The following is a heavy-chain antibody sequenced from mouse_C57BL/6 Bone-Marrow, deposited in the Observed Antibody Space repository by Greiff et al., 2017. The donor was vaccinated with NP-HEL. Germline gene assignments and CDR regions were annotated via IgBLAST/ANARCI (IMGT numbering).Heavy chain of an antibody. V-gene: IGHV2-2*01. CDR2: ICSGGST. CDR3: ARKHSNYAMDY. J-gene: IGHJ4*01. CDR1: GFSLTSYG. Sequence: VQLVESGPGLVQPSQSLSITCTVSGFSLTSYGVHWVRQSPGQGLEWLGVICSGGSTDYNAAFISRLSISKDNSKSQVFFKMNSLQADDTAIYYCARKHSNYAMDYWGQGTSVTVSS. D-gene: IGHD2-5*01.